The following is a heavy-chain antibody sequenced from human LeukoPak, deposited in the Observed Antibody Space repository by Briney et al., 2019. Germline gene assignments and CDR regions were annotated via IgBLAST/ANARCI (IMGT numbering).Heavy chain of an antibody. CDR1: GYTFTSYD. Sequence: GASVKVSCKASGYTFTSYDINWVRQATGQGLEWMGWMNPNRGNTGYAQKFQGRVTMTRNTSISTAYMELSSLRSEDTAVYYCAIHRDYYGSGSHYSYYYYGMVVWGQGTTVTVSS. V-gene: IGHV1-8*01. D-gene: IGHD3-10*01. J-gene: IGHJ6*02. CDR3: AIHRDYYGSGSHYSYYYYGMVV. CDR2: MNPNRGNT.